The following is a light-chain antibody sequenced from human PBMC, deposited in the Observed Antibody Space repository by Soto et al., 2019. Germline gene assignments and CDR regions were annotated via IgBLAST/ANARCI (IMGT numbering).Light chain of an antibody. CDR1: QSVLYSSNNKNY. V-gene: IGKV4-1*01. Sequence: DIVMTQSPDSLAVSLGERATINCKSSQSVLYSSNNKNYLAWYQQKPRQPPKLLIYWASTRESGVPDRFSGSGAGTDFTLTISSLQAEDVAVYYCQQYYRTPLAFGQGTKVEIK. CDR2: WAS. CDR3: QQYYRTPLA. J-gene: IGKJ1*01.